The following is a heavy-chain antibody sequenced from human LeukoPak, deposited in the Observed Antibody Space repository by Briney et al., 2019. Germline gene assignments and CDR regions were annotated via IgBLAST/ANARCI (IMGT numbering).Heavy chain of an antibody. J-gene: IGHJ4*02. V-gene: IGHV3-48*03. CDR2: ISSSGSAK. Sequence: PGGSLRLSCAATGFTFSGFEMNWVRQAPGKGLEWVSYISSSGSAKYYADSVKGRFTISRDNTKSSLYPQMNSLRGEDTAVYYCASQDYWGQGTLVTVSS. CDR3: ASQDY. CDR1: GFTFSGFE.